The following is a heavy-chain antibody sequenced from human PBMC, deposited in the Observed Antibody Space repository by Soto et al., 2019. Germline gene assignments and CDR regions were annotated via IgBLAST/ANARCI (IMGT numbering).Heavy chain of an antibody. CDR2: INPSGGST. CDR3: ARYGLYCPNGVCYFHNYGMDV. Sequence: GASLKVSCKASGGALSSYAKSWVRQAPGQGLERRGGINPSGGSTSYAQKFQGRVTMTRDTSTSTVYMELSSLRSEDTAVYYCARYGLYCPNGVCYFHNYGMDVWGQGTTVTVSP. CDR1: GGALSSYA. D-gene: IGHD2-8*01. V-gene: IGHV1-46*01. J-gene: IGHJ6*01.